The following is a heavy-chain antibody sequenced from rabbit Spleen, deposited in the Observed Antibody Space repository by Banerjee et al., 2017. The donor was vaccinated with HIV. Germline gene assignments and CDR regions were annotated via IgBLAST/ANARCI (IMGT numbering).Heavy chain of an antibody. V-gene: IGHV1S45*01. CDR1: GVSFTFSSY. J-gene: IGHJ4*01. Sequence: QEQLEESGGGLVKPGASLTLTCTASGVSFTFSSYMCWVRQAPGKGLEWISCIAGSSSGFTYSATWAKGRFTCSKTSSTTVTLQMTSLTAADTATYFCARDLVAVIGWNFNLWGPGTLVTVS. D-gene: IGHD1-1*01. CDR3: ARDLVAVIGWNFNL. CDR2: IAGSSSGFT.